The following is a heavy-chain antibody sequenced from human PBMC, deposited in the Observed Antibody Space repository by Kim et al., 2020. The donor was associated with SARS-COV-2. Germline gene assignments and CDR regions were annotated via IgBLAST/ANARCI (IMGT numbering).Heavy chain of an antibody. D-gene: IGHD3-10*01. J-gene: IGHJ6*02. V-gene: IGHV3-33*01. CDR2: IWYDGSNK. CDR1: GFTFSSYG. Sequence: GGSLRLSCAASGFTFSSYGMHWVRQAPGKGLEWVAVIWYDGSNKYYADSVKGRFTISRDNSKNTLYLQMNSLRAEDTALYYCARAGSMVRGVIIPRNYYYGMDVWGQGTTVTVSS. CDR3: ARAGSMVRGVIIPRNYYYGMDV.